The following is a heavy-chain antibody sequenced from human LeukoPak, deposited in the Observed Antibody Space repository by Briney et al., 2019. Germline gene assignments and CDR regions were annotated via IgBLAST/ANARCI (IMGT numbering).Heavy chain of an antibody. V-gene: IGHV4-59*01. Sequence: SETLSLTCTVFGDSISIYYRSWIRQPPGKGLEWIGYIYNSGSTDYNPSLKNRVTISLDTSKNQFSLKLTSVTAADTAVYYCARDRELGYWGQGILVTVSS. J-gene: IGHJ4*02. CDR3: ARDRELGY. CDR2: IYNSGST. CDR1: GDSISIYY. D-gene: IGHD3-10*01.